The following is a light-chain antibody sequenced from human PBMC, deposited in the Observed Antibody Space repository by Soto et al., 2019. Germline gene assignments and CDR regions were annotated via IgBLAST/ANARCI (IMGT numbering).Light chain of an antibody. J-gene: IGKJ1*01. CDR2: GTS. V-gene: IGKV3-20*01. Sequence: IEVTQSEGTLSWSQGKSSLLSGKASQTISNNYLAWYQQNPGQAPRLVMYGTSSRATGIPDRFSGNGSGTDFTLTISSLQAEDFAVYYCQQYGSSPWTFGQGTKVDIK. CDR3: QQYGSSPWT. CDR1: QTISNNY.